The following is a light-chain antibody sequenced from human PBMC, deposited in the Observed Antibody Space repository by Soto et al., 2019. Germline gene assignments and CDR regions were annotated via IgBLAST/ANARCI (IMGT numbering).Light chain of an antibody. CDR3: QQYYSTPLT. CDR2: WAS. CDR1: QNVLYSSNNKNY. Sequence: DIVMTQSPDSLAVSLGERATINCKSSQNVLYSSNNKNYLAWYQQKPGQPPKLLIYWASTRESGVPDRFSGSGSGTDFTLTISSLQADDVAVYYCQQYYSTPLTFGQGTKLEIK. J-gene: IGKJ2*01. V-gene: IGKV4-1*01.